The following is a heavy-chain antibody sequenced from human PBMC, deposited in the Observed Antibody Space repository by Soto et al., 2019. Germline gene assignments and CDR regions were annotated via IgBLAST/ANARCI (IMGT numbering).Heavy chain of an antibody. CDR1: VGSISSVGYY. CDR3: ARSIVATTFIYYYYGMDV. CDR2: IYYSGSP. V-gene: IGHV4-31*03. D-gene: IGHD5-12*01. J-gene: IGHJ6*02. Sequence: QVQLQESGPGLVKPSQTLSLTCTVSVGSISSVGYYWSWIRQHPGKGLEWIGYIYYSGSPYSNPSLKSRVTISVDTSKNQFSLKLSSVTAADTAVYYCARSIVATTFIYYYYGMDVWGQGTTVTVSS.